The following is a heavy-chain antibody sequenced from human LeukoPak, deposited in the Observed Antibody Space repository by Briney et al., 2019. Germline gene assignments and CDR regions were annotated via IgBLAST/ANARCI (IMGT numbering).Heavy chain of an antibody. V-gene: IGHV4-59*11. CDR2: IYYSGST. J-gene: IGHJ6*03. CDR1: GGSISSHY. Sequence: SETLSLTCTVSGGSISSHYWSWIRQPPGKGLEWIGYIYYSGSTNYNPSLKSRVTISVDTSKNQFSLKLSSVTAADTAVYYCARTRSSSLWYYYYYMDVWGKGTTVSVSS. D-gene: IGHD6-6*01. CDR3: ARTRSSSLWYYYYYMDV.